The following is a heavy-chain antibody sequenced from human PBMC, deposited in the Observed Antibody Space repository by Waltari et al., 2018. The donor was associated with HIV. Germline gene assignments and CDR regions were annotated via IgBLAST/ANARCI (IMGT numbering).Heavy chain of an antibody. D-gene: IGHD4-4*01. CDR1: GFTFSSYS. V-gene: IGHV3-48*04. Sequence: EVQLVESGGGLVQPGGSLRLSCAASGFTFSSYSMNWVRQAPGKGLEWVSYISSSSSTIYYADSVKGRFTISRDNAKNSLYLQMNSLRAEDTAVYYCASGTTVTTADYWGQGTLVTVSS. CDR2: ISSSSSTI. CDR3: ASGTTVTTADY. J-gene: IGHJ4*02.